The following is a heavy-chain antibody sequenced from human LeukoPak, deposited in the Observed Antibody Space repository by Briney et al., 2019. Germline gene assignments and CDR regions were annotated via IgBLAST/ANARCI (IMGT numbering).Heavy chain of an antibody. CDR3: AKDWGFGECFPFFY. J-gene: IGHJ4*02. V-gene: IGHV3-23*01. D-gene: IGHD3-10*01. Sequence: GGSLRLSCAASGFTFSTYAMSWVRQTPEKGLEWVSAVSGSGGSTYYADSVKGRFTISRDNSKNTLYLQMNSLRAEDTAVYYCAKDWGFGECFPFFYWGQGTLVTVSS. CDR2: VSGSGGST. CDR1: GFTFSTYA.